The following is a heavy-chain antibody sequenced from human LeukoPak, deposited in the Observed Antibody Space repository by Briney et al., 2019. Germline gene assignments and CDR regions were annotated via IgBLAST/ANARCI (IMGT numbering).Heavy chain of an antibody. CDR1: GGTFSSYA. V-gene: IGHV1-69*13. CDR2: IIPIFGTA. D-gene: IGHD6-13*01. J-gene: IGHJ4*02. Sequence: ASVKVSCKASGGTFSSYAISWVRQAPGQGLEWKGGIIPIFGTANYAQKFQGRVTITADEPTSTAYMELSSLRSEDTAVYYCARGKGVFWSDYWGQGTLVTVSS. CDR3: ARGKGVFWSDY.